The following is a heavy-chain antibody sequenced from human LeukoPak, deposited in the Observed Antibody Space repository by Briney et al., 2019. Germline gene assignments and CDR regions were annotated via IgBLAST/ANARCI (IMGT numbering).Heavy chain of an antibody. CDR1: GFTFSSYA. D-gene: IGHD2-15*01. J-gene: IGHJ4*02. V-gene: IGHV3-23*01. CDR3: AKNGRGGSYFDY. CDR2: ISGSGGST. Sequence: GGSLRLSCAASGFTFSSYAMSWVRQAPRKGLEWVSAISGSGGSTYYADSVKGRFTISRDNSKNTLYLQMNSLRAEDTAVYYCAKNGRGGSYFDYWGQGTLVTVSS.